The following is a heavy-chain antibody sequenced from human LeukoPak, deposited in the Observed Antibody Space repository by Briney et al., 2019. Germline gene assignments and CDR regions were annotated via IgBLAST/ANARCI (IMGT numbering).Heavy chain of an antibody. J-gene: IGHJ4*02. CDR2: ISGSGGST. CDR3: AKDVVWGSYRYSDY. V-gene: IGHV3-23*01. Sequence: GGTLRLSCAGSGFTFSSYAMSWVRQAPGKGLEWVSAISGSGGSTYYADSVKGRFTISRDNSKNTLYLQMNSLRAEDTAVYYCAKDVVWGSYRYSDYWGQGTLVTVSS. D-gene: IGHD3-16*02. CDR1: GFTFSSYA.